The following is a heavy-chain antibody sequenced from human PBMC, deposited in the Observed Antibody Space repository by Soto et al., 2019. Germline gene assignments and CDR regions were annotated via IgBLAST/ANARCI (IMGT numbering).Heavy chain of an antibody. CDR1: GFTFSSYG. J-gene: IGHJ4*02. V-gene: IGHV3-33*01. Sequence: QVQLVESGGGVVQPGRSLRLSCAASGFTFSSYGMHWVRQAPGKGLEWVAVIWYDGSNKDYADSVKGRFTISRDNSKNTLQLQMNTLRAEDTAVYYCARDSDDSSGYYYSFDYWGQGTLVTVSS. CDR3: ARDSDDSSGYYYSFDY. CDR2: IWYDGSNK. D-gene: IGHD3-22*01.